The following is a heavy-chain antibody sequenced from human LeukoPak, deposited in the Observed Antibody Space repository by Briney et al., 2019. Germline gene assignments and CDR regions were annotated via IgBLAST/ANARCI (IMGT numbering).Heavy chain of an antibody. CDR2: ISAYNGNT. CDR1: GYTFTSYG. CDR3: AGHLTTLDSYAFDI. Sequence: ASVKVFCKASGYTFTSYGISWVRQAPGQGLEWMGWISAYNGNTNYAQKLQGRVTMTTDTSTSTAYMELRSLRSDDTAVYYCAGHLTTLDSYAFDIWGQGTMVTVSS. D-gene: IGHD4-11*01. V-gene: IGHV1-18*01. J-gene: IGHJ3*02.